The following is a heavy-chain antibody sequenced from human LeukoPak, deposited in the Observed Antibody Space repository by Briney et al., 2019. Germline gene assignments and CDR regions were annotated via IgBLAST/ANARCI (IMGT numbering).Heavy chain of an antibody. V-gene: IGHV3-74*01. CDR2: INSDGSST. CDR1: GFTFSSYW. J-gene: IGHJ6*03. CDR3: AKDNDILTGYSPRSFYYYYYMDV. D-gene: IGHD3-9*01. Sequence: GGSLRLSCAASGFTFSSYWMHWVRQAPGKGLVWVSRINSDGSSTSYADSVKGRFTISRDNAKNTLYLQMNSLRAEDTAVYYCAKDNDILTGYSPRSFYYYYYMDVWGKGTTVTVSS.